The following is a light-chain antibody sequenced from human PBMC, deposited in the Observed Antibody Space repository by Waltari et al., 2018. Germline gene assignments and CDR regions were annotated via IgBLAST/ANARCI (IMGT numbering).Light chain of an antibody. J-gene: IGKJ2*01. CDR1: QSVLYSSDNKNY. Sequence: DIVMTQSPDSLAVSLGERATINCKSSQSVLYSSDNKNYLGWYQQKPGHPPKLLISWASTRESGVPDRFSGGGSGTDFTLTISSLQAEDVAVYYCQQYYSDPNNFGQGTKLEIE. V-gene: IGKV4-1*01. CDR2: WAS. CDR3: QQYYSDPNN.